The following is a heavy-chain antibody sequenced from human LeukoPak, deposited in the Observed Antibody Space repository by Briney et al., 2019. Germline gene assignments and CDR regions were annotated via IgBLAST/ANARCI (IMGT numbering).Heavy chain of an antibody. CDR1: GFTFSSYA. CDR3: ANSVVGSGYDRAYYFDY. V-gene: IGHV3-23*01. J-gene: IGHJ4*02. D-gene: IGHD5-12*01. Sequence: GGSLRVSRAASGFTFSSYAMSWVRQAPGKGLEWVSAISGSGGSTYYADSVKGRFTISRDNSKNTLYLQMNSLRAEDTAVYYCANSVVGSGYDRAYYFDYWGRGTLVTVSS. CDR2: ISGSGGST.